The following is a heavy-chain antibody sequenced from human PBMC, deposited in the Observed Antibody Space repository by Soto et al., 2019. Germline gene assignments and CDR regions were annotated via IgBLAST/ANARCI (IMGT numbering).Heavy chain of an antibody. Sequence: GGSLRLSCVVSGVTFSSYAMNWVRQAPGKGLEWVSGISGSGDNTYYADSVKGRLTISRDKSRNTLYLQMSSLRVEDTAVYYCAKDSGSNRPLFQDYWGQGTLVTVSS. V-gene: IGHV3-23*01. CDR2: ISGSGDNT. CDR1: GVTFSSYA. CDR3: AKDSGSNRPLFQDY. D-gene: IGHD2-21*01. J-gene: IGHJ4*02.